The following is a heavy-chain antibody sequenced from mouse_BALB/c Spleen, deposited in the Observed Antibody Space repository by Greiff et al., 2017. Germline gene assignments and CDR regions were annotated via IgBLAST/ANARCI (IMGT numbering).Heavy chain of an antibody. V-gene: IGHV1-54*01. CDR2: INPGSGGT. D-gene: IGHD2-4*01. CDR1: GYAFTNYL. Sequence: VQLVESGAELVRPGTSVKVSCKASGYAFTNYLIEWVKQRPGQGLEWIGVINPGSGGTNYNEKFKGKATLTADKSSSTAYMQLSSLTSDDSAVYFCAIYYDYDGFAYWGQGTLVTVSA. J-gene: IGHJ3*01. CDR3: AIYYDYDGFAY.